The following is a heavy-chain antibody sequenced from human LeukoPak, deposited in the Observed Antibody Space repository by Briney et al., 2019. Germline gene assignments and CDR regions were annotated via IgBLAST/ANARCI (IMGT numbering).Heavy chain of an antibody. CDR3: AKTTTGYSSGRYPGWPVDY. Sequence: PGGSLRLSCAASGFTFSQHTMNWVRQAPGKGLEWVSAISGSGGGTYYADSVKGRFTISRDNSKNTLYLQMNSLSTEDTAVYYCAKTTTGYSSGRYPGWPVDYWGQGTLVTVSS. CDR1: GFTFSQHT. J-gene: IGHJ4*02. D-gene: IGHD6-19*01. CDR2: ISGSGGGT. V-gene: IGHV3-23*01.